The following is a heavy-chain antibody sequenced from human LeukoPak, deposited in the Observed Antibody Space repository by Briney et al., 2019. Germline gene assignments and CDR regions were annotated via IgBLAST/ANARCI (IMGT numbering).Heavy chain of an antibody. CDR3: ARDLGQYYDTSDNWFDP. J-gene: IGHJ5*02. D-gene: IGHD3-22*01. CDR2: INSDGINT. Sequence: GGSLGLSCAASGFTFSNYWMHWVRQAPGKGLVWVSRINSDGINTSYADSVKGRFTISRDNAKNTLNLQMNSLRAEDTAVYYCARDLGQYYDTSDNWFDPWGQGTLVTVSS. CDR1: GFTFSNYW. V-gene: IGHV3-74*01.